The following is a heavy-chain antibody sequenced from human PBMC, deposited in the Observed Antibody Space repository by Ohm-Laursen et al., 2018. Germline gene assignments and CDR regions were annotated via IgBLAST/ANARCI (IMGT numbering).Heavy chain of an antibody. V-gene: IGHV4-34*01. CDR1: GGSFSGYY. CDR2: INHSGST. Sequence: TLSLTCAVYGGSFSGYYWSWIRQPPGKGLEWIGEINHSGSTNYNPSLKSRVTISVDTSKNQFSLKLSSVTAADTAVYYCARGHKAVAGSDDYYYYGMDVWGQGTTVTVSS. J-gene: IGHJ6*02. D-gene: IGHD6-19*01. CDR3: ARGHKAVAGSDDYYYYGMDV.